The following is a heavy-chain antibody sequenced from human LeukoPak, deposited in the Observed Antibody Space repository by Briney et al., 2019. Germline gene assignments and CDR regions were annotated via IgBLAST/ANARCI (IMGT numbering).Heavy chain of an antibody. Sequence: SGPALVKPTETLTLTCTFSGFSLSGRSLCMSWIRQPPGKALEWLARIDWDDDKYYNTSLRTRLTISKDTSKNQVVLRMTNLDPVDTATYYCARMRYVRTGDFDFDHWGQGILVTVSS. J-gene: IGHJ4*02. D-gene: IGHD7-27*01. CDR2: IDWDDDK. CDR1: GFSLSGRSLC. V-gene: IGHV2-70*11. CDR3: ARMRYVRTGDFDFDH.